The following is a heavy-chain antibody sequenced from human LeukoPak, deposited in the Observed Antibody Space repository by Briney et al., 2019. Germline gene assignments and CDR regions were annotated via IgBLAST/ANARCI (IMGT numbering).Heavy chain of an antibody. Sequence: SETLSLTCTVSGGSISSASYYWGWIRQPPGNGLEWLGTISSSGSTYSNPSLKSRLTSSLDTSKNQFSLRLTSVTAADTDVYYCARDYVVDSTLVAFFDYWGQGMLVTVSS. D-gene: IGHD2-8*02. J-gene: IGHJ4*02. V-gene: IGHV4-39*07. CDR1: GGSISSASYY. CDR3: ARDYVVDSTLVAFFDY. CDR2: ISSSGST.